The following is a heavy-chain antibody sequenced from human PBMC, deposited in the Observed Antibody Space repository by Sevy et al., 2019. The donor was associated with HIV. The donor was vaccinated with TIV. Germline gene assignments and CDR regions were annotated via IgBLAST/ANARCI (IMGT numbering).Heavy chain of an antibody. CDR1: GGSISSSSYY. D-gene: IGHD5-18*01. CDR2: IYYSGSTYSGST. CDR3: ARFFRPGYSYGLDY. V-gene: IGHV4-39*01. Sequence: SETLSLTCTVSGGSISSSSYYWGWIRQSPGKGLEWIGSIYYSGSTYSGSTYYNPSLKSRITISVDTSKNQFSLNLTPVTAADTALYYCARFFRPGYSYGLDYWGQGTLVTVSS. J-gene: IGHJ4*02.